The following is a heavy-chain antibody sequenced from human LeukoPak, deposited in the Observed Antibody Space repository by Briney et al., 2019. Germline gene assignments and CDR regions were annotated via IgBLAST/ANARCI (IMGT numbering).Heavy chain of an antibody. CDR3: AREGYYYDSSGPGNWFDP. Sequence: ASVKVSGKASGGTFSSYAISWVRQAPGQGLEWMGRIIPIFGTANYAQKFQGRVTITTDESTSTAYMELSSLRSEDTAVYYCAREGYYYDSSGPGNWFDPWGQGTLVTVSS. CDR1: GGTFSSYA. V-gene: IGHV1-69*05. J-gene: IGHJ5*02. CDR2: IIPIFGTA. D-gene: IGHD3-22*01.